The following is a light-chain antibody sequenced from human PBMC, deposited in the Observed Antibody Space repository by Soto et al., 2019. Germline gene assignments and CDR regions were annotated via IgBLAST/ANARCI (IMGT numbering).Light chain of an antibody. Sequence: EIVLTQSPGTLSLSPWERATLSCRASQSVSSYLAWYQQKPGQAPRLLIYDASNRATGIPARFSGSGSGTDFTLTISSLEPDDFAVYYCQQRSNWITVGQGTRLEIK. J-gene: IGKJ5*01. CDR1: QSVSSY. CDR2: DAS. CDR3: QQRSNWIT. V-gene: IGKV3-11*01.